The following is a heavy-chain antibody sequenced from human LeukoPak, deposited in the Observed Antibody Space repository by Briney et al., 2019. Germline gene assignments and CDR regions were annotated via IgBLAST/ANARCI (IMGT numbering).Heavy chain of an antibody. Sequence: ASVKVSCKASGYTFTRYGMSWVRQAPGQGLEWMGWISGSNGNTNYAQKLQGRVTMTTDTSTGTAYMELRSLRSDDTAVYYCARDGYPSPVDYWGQGTLVTVSS. CDR2: ISGSNGNT. D-gene: IGHD6-13*01. CDR3: ARDGYPSPVDY. J-gene: IGHJ4*02. CDR1: GYTFTRYG. V-gene: IGHV1-18*01.